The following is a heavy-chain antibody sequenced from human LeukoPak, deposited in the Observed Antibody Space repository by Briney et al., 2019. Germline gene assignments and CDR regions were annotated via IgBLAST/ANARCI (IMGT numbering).Heavy chain of an antibody. Sequence: SETLSLTCAVYGGSFSDYYWSWIRQPPGKGLEWIGEINHSGRTNYNPSLKSRVTISVDTSKNQFSLKLSSVTAADTAVYYCARGPRWPPRYSSSWYLSYMDVWGKGTTVTVSS. V-gene: IGHV4-34*01. CDR2: INHSGRT. D-gene: IGHD6-13*01. J-gene: IGHJ6*03. CDR3: ARGPRWPPRYSSSWYLSYMDV. CDR1: GGSFSDYY.